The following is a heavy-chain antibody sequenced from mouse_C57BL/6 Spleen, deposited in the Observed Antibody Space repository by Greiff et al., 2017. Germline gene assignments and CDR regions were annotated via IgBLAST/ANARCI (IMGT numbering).Heavy chain of an antibody. J-gene: IGHJ2*01. CDR2: IYPGSGST. D-gene: IGHD1-1*01. Sequence: QVQLQQPGAELVQPGASVKMSCKASGYTFTSYWITWVKQRPGQGLEWIGDIYPGSGSTNYNEKFKSKATLTVDTSSSQAYMQLSSLTSEDSAVYYCARGRAITTVVADYFDYWGQGTTLTVSS. V-gene: IGHV1-55*01. CDR1: GYTFTSYW. CDR3: ARGRAITTVVADYFDY.